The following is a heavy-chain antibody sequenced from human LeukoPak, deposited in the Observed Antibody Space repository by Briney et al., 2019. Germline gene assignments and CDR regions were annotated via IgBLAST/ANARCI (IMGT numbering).Heavy chain of an antibody. Sequence: ASETLSLTCAVYGGSFSGYYWSWIRQPPGKGLEWIGEINHSGSTNYNPSLKSRVTISVDTSKNQFPLKLSSVTAADTAVYYCARGRGLVVVAALDYWGQGTLVTVSS. J-gene: IGHJ4*02. D-gene: IGHD2-15*01. V-gene: IGHV4-34*01. CDR1: GGSFSGYY. CDR3: ARGRGLVVVAALDY. CDR2: INHSGST.